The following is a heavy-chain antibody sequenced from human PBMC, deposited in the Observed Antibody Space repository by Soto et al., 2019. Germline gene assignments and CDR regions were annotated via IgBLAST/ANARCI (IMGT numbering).Heavy chain of an antibody. D-gene: IGHD6-19*01. V-gene: IGHV3-7*01. CDR1: GFTLSSNYW. CDR2: IKSDGSEK. Sequence: EVQLVESGGDLVQPGGSLRLSCAASGFTLSSNYWMSWVRQAPGKGLEWVANIKSDGSEKYYADSVKGRFTISRDNAKNSTHMQMNSLRAEDTAVYYCARENVAVPGGDYCGQGTLATVSS. CDR3: ARENVAVPGGDY. J-gene: IGHJ4*02.